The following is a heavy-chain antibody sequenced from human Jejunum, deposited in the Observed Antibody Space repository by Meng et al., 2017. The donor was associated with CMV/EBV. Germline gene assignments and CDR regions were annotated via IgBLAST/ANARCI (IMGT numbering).Heavy chain of an antibody. CDR2: INPNSGDT. D-gene: IGHD5-12*01. CDR1: GYTFTGYY. J-gene: IGHJ4*02. Sequence: ASGYTFTGYYMHWVRQAPGQGPEWMGWINPNSGDTTYAQQFQGRVTMTRDTSISTAYMELSSLRSDDTAVYYCATSSSGFDFWTDYWGQGTLVTVSS. V-gene: IGHV1-2*02. CDR3: ATSSSGFDFWTDY.